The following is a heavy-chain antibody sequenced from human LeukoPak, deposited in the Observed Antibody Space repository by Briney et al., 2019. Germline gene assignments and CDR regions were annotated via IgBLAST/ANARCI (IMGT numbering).Heavy chain of an antibody. Sequence: GGSLRLSCAASGFTFSYYEMIWVRQAPGKGLEWVSYITGGSTTKNYADSVKGRFTISRDNAKNSLYLQMNSLRAEDTAVYYCVRGGATRGRFENWGQGTLVTVSS. V-gene: IGHV3-48*03. CDR2: ITGGSTTK. J-gene: IGHJ4*02. CDR3: VRGGATRGRFEN. D-gene: IGHD1-26*01. CDR1: GFTFSYYE.